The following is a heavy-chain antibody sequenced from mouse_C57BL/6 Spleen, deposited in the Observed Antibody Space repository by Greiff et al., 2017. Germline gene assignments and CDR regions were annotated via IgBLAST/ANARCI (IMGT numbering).Heavy chain of an antibody. CDR2: ISSGSSTI. Sequence: EVHLVESGGGLVKPGGSLKLSCAASGFTFSDYGMHWVRQAPEKGLEWVAYISSGSSTIYYADTVKGRFTISRDNAKNTLFLQMTSLRSEDTAMYYWARGGAAQATFDYWGQGTTLTVSS. CDR3: ARGGAAQATFDY. J-gene: IGHJ2*01. D-gene: IGHD3-2*02. CDR1: GFTFSDYG. V-gene: IGHV5-17*01.